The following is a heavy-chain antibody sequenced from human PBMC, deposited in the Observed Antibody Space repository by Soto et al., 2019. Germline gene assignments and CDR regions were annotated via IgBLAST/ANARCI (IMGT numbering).Heavy chain of an antibody. Sequence: PGESLKISCKGSGYSFTSYWIGWVRQMPGKGLEWMGIIYPGDSDTRYSPSFQVQVTISADKSISTAYLQWSSLKASDTAMYYCATTSAAGKYYYGMDVWGQGTTVTGSS. V-gene: IGHV5-51*01. D-gene: IGHD6-13*01. J-gene: IGHJ6*02. CDR3: ATTSAAGKYYYGMDV. CDR2: IYPGDSDT. CDR1: GYSFTSYW.